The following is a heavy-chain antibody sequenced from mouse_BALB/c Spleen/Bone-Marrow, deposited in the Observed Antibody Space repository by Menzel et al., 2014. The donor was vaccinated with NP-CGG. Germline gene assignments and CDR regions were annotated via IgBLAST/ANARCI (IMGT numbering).Heavy chain of an antibody. J-gene: IGHJ4*01. CDR3: AREEGYYGMDY. CDR1: GYTFTSYV. V-gene: IGHV1-14*01. CDR2: INPYNDGT. Sequence: EVQGVESGPELVKPGASVKISCKASGYTFTSYVLHWVKQKPGQGLEWIGYINPYNDGTKSNEKFKGKATLTSDKSSSTAYMELSSLTSEDSAVYYCAREEGYYGMDYWGQGTSVTVSS.